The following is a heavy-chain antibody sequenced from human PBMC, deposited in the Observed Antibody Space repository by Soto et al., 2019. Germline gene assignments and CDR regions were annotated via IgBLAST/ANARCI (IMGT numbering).Heavy chain of an antibody. Sequence: ESGGGLVQPGGSLRLSCAASGFTFSSYWMSWVSQAPGKGLEWVANIKQDESEKYYVDSVKGRFTISRDNAKNSLYLQMNSLRAEDTAVYYCARTMNYGDYDWFNPWGQGTLVTVSS. J-gene: IGHJ5*02. CDR3: ARTMNYGDYDWFNP. V-gene: IGHV3-7*01. CDR2: IKQDESEK. D-gene: IGHD4-17*01. CDR1: GFTFSSYW.